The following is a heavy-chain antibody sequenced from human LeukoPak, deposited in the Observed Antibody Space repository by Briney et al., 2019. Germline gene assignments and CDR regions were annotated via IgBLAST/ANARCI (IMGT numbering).Heavy chain of an antibody. Sequence: SETLSLICAVYGGSFSGYYWSWIRQPPGKGLEWIGEINHSGSTNYNPSLKSRVTISVDTSKNQFSLKLSSVTAADTAVYYCARRRRSAVGYWGQGTLVTVSS. CDR1: GGSFSGYY. V-gene: IGHV4-34*01. CDR3: ARRRRSAVGY. D-gene: IGHD6-13*01. CDR2: INHSGST. J-gene: IGHJ4*02.